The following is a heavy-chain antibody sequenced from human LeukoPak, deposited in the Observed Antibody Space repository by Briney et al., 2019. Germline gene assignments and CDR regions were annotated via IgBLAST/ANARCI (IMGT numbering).Heavy chain of an antibody. CDR1: GFTFTNYD. CDR2: IGTTGDT. V-gene: IGHV3-13*01. CDR3: ARDRGGGHMDV. D-gene: IGHD2-15*01. Sequence: GWAVRLSCAASGFTFTNYDMHWVRQATGKGLEWVSAIGTTGDTYYPGSVKGRFTISRENTKNSLYLQMNTLRAGDTAVYYCARDRGGGHMDVWSKGTTITISS. J-gene: IGHJ6*03.